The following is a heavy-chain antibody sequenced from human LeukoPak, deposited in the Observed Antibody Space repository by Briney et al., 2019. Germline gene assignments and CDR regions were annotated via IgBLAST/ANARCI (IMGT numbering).Heavy chain of an antibody. D-gene: IGHD5-18*01. J-gene: IGHJ4*02. V-gene: IGHV3-66*01. CDR3: ASERPAVDTAMVEPN. Sequence: PGGSLRLSCAASGFTVSSNYMSWVRQAPGKGLEWVSVIYSGGSTYYADSVKGRFTISRDNSKNTLYLQMNSLRAEDTAVYYCASERPAVDTAMVEPNWGQGTLVTVSS. CDR1: GFTVSSNY. CDR2: IYSGGST.